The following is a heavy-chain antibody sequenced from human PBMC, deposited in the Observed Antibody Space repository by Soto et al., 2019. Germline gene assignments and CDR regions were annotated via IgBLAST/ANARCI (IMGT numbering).Heavy chain of an antibody. CDR1: GFTFSSYG. Sequence: QVQLVESGGGVVQPGRSLRLSCAASGFTFSSYGMHWVRQDPGKGLEWVAVIWLDGSNKYYADSVKGRFTISRDNSKNTLYLQLNSLRAEDTAVYYCARGLWSFEYWGQGNLVTVSS. D-gene: IGHD5-18*01. CDR3: ARGLWSFEY. CDR2: IWLDGSNK. J-gene: IGHJ4*02. V-gene: IGHV3-33*01.